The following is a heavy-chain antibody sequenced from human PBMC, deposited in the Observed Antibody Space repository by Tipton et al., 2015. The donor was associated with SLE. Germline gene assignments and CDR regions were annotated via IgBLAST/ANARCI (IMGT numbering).Heavy chain of an antibody. Sequence: TLSLTCTVSGGSISSSSYYWGWIRQPPGKGLEWIGSIYYSGSTYYNPSLKSRVTISVDTSKNQFSLKLSSVTAADTAVYYCAREILGITMVRGVRGAFDIWGQGTMVTVSS. CDR3: AREILGITMVRGVRGAFDI. J-gene: IGHJ3*02. CDR1: GGSISSSSYY. D-gene: IGHD3-10*01. CDR2: IYYSGST. V-gene: IGHV4-39*07.